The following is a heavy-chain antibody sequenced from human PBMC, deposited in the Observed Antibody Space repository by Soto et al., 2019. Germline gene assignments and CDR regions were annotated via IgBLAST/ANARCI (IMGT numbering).Heavy chain of an antibody. V-gene: IGHV4-59*08. Sequence: SETLSLTCTVSGGSISSYYWSWIRQPPGKGLEWIGYIYYSGITNYNPSLKSRVTISVDTSKNQFSLKVNSVTATDTAVYYCAGFFDSNRRYFDYWGQGTLVTVS. J-gene: IGHJ4*02. CDR2: IYYSGIT. CDR1: GGSISSYY. CDR3: AGFFDSNRRYFDY. D-gene: IGHD4-4*01.